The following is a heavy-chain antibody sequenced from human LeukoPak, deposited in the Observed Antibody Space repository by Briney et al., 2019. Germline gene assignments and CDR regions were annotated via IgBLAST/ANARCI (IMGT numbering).Heavy chain of an antibody. CDR2: INSDGSST. J-gene: IGHJ6*02. Sequence: GGSLRLSCAASGFTFSSYWMHWVRQAPGKGLVWVSRINSDGSSTSYADSVKGRFTISRDNAKNTLYLQMNSLRAEDTAVYYCARGDFGCSSTSCYEGDYYYYGMDVWGQGTTVTVS. D-gene: IGHD2-2*01. CDR1: GFTFSSYW. V-gene: IGHV3-74*01. CDR3: ARGDFGCSSTSCYEGDYYYYGMDV.